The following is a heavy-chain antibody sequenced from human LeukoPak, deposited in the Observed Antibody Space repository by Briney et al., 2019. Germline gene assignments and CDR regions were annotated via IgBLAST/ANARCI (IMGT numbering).Heavy chain of an antibody. CDR2: INSDGSST. D-gene: IGHD4-17*01. CDR1: GFTFSNYW. Sequence: PGWSLRLSCAASGFTFSNYWMHWVRQAPGKGLVWVSRINSDGSSTTYAGSVKGRFTISRDNAKNTLYLQMSSLRAEDTAVYYCARDGDYGAFDYWGQGTLATVSS. J-gene: IGHJ4*02. V-gene: IGHV3-74*01. CDR3: ARDGDYGAFDY.